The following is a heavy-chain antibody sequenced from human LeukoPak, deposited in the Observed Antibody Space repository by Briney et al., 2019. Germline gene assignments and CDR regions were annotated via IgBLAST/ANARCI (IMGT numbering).Heavy chain of an antibody. CDR1: GYSLTSYW. CDR2: IHPGDSDT. Sequence: GESPNTPWRCPGYSLTSYWIGWVRPTPRKGLEGMGVIHPGDSDTRYRPSFQGQVTISADKSISTAYLQWSSLKASDTAMYYCARRPTYYYDSSGNYAVDYWGQGTLVTVSS. J-gene: IGHJ4*02. CDR3: ARRPTYYYDSSGNYAVDY. D-gene: IGHD3-22*01. V-gene: IGHV5-51*01.